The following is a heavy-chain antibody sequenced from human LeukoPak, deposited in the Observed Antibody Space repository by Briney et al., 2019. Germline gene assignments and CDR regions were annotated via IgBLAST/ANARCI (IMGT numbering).Heavy chain of an antibody. CDR3: ARDPNYYYYYYMDV. J-gene: IGHJ6*03. Sequence: SETLSLTCAVYGGSFSGYSWSWIRQPPGKGLEWIGEINHSGSTNYNPSLKSRVTISVDTSKNQFSLKLSSVTAADTAVYYCARDPNYYYYYYMDVWGKGTTVTVSS. V-gene: IGHV4-34*01. CDR1: GGSFSGYS. CDR2: INHSGST.